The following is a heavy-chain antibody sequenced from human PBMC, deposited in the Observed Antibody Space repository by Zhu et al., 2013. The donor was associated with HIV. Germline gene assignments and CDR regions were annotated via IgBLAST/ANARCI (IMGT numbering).Heavy chain of an antibody. CDR2: ISWNSGSI. D-gene: IGHD2-2*01. CDR1: GFTFDDYA. J-gene: IGHJ2*01. V-gene: IGHV3-9*01. CDR3: AKGPDASDWYFDL. Sequence: EVQLVESGGGLVQPGRSLRLSCAASGFTFDDYAMHWVRQAPGKGLEWVSGISWNSGSIGYADSVKGRFTISRDNAKNSLYLQMNSLRAEDTALYYCAKGPDASDWYFDLWGLAPWSLSPQ.